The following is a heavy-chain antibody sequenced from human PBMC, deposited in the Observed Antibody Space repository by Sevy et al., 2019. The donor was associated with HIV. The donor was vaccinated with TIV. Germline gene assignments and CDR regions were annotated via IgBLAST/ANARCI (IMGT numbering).Heavy chain of an antibody. D-gene: IGHD6-19*01. CDR2: ISHDTTVK. Sequence: GGSLRLSCAASGFTFSDYVMHWVRQAPGKGLEWLARISHDTTVKYYADSLKGRFTISRDNSKNTLYLQMNSLRHEDTAVYHCARDAGWSLNYWGQGTLVTVSS. CDR3: ARDAGWSLNY. V-gene: IGHV3-30*04. J-gene: IGHJ4*02. CDR1: GFTFSDYV.